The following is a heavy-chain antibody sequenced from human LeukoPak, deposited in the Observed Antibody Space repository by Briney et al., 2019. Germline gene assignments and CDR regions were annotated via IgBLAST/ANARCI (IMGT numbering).Heavy chain of an antibody. CDR2: MNPNSGNT. D-gene: IGHD3-10*01. CDR1: GYTFTSYD. J-gene: IGHJ6*03. Sequence: ASVKVSCKTYGYTFTSYDINWVRQATGQGLEWMGWMNPNSGNTDYVQKFQGRVTMTRNTSTSTAYMELSSLRSEDTAVYYRARATGYYGSGKRNYYYYMDVWGKGTTVTISS. V-gene: IGHV1-8*01. CDR3: ARATGYYGSGKRNYYYYMDV.